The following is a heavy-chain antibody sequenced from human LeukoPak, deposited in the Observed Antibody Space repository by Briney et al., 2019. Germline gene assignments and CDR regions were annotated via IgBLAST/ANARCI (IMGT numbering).Heavy chain of an antibody. CDR1: GFTFSSYS. CDR2: ISGSSSYI. V-gene: IGHV3-21*01. CDR3: ARDAKRVTMTSSWFDP. D-gene: IGHD2-2*01. Sequence: GGSLRLSCAASGFTFSSYSMNWVRQAPGKGLEWVSSISGSSSYIYYADSVKGRFTISRDNAKKSLYLQMNSLRVEDTAVYYCARDAKRVTMTSSWFDPWGQGILVTVSS. J-gene: IGHJ5*02.